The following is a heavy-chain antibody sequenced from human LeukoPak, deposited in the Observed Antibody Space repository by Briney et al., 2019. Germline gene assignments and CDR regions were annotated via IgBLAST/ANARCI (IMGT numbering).Heavy chain of an antibody. V-gene: IGHV3-7*01. CDR2: IRQDGSEK. Sequence: GGSLRLSCAASGFTFSSYWMSWVRQAPGKGLEWVANIRQDGSEKYYVDSVKGRFTISRDNAKNSLYLQMNSLRAEDTAVYYCARGSSSWYGEYYFDYWGQGTLVTVSS. J-gene: IGHJ4*02. CDR1: GFTFSSYW. D-gene: IGHD6-13*01. CDR3: ARGSSSWYGEYYFDY.